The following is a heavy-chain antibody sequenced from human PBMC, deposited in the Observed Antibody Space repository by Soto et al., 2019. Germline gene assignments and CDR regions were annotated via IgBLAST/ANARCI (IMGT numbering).Heavy chain of an antibody. CDR2: ISDDGSNK. CDR3: ERRGYNYNDY. J-gene: IGHJ4*02. V-gene: IGHV3-30*03. D-gene: IGHD5-18*01. CDR1: GITFSSYA. Sequence: QVQLVESGGGVVQPGRSLRLSCAASGITFSSYAMHWVRQAPGKGLEWVALISDDGSNKYYADSVKGRFTISRDNSKKTLYLQMSSLRAEETAVYYCERRGYNYNDYWGQGTLVTVSS.